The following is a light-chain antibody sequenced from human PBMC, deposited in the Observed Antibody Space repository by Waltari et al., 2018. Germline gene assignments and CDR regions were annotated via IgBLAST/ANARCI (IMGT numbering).Light chain of an antibody. CDR2: KAS. Sequence: DIQMTQSPSTLSASVGDRVTITCRASQNIVTWLTWYQQKPGKAPKVLIYKASNLTSGVPSRFSGSRSWTEFTLTINSLQPDDFATYYCQQYNTYWTFGQGTKVEIK. CDR1: QNIVTW. CDR3: QQYNTYWT. V-gene: IGKV1-5*03. J-gene: IGKJ1*01.